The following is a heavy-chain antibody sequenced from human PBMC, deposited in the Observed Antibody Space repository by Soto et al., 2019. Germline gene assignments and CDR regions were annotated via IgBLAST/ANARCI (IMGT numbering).Heavy chain of an antibody. CDR1: GGSFSGYF. CDR3: ARDRQYYHFWGGYQNEGPYGMDV. V-gene: IGHV4-34*02. Sequence: QVQLQQWGAGLLKPSETLSLTCAVYGGSFSGYFWTWIRQAPGKGLEWIGKINHSGGTNYNSSLKSRVTISVDTSKNQFSLILSSVTAADTAVYYCARDRQYYHFWGGYQNEGPYGMDVWGQGTTVTVSS. J-gene: IGHJ6*02. CDR2: INHSGGT. D-gene: IGHD3-3*02.